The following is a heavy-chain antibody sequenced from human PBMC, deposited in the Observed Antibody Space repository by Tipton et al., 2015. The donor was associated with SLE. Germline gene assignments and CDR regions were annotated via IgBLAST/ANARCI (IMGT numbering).Heavy chain of an antibody. J-gene: IGHJ4*02. V-gene: IGHV4-61*10. Sequence: TLSLTCTVSGGSISSDNYYWSWIRQPAGKGLEWIGYVYYTGATNYNPSLESRAAISVDTSKNKFSLRLRSATAADTAVYYCARGYCGGGVCYGRGFFDHWGQGNLVTVSS. D-gene: IGHD2-8*02. CDR2: VYYTGAT. CDR1: GGSISSDNYY. CDR3: ARGYCGGGVCYGRGFFDH.